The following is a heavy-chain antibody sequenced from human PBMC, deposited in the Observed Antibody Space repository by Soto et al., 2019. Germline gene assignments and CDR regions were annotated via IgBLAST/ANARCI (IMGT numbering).Heavy chain of an antibody. CDR1: GFTFSSYG. Sequence: GGSLRLSCAASGFTFSSYGMHWVRQAPGKGLEWVAVIWYDGSNKYYADSVKGRFTISRDNSKNTLYLQMNSLRAEDTAVYYCARGRGQIYGDSPEYYYYGMDVWGQGTTVTVSS. J-gene: IGHJ6*02. CDR2: IWYDGSNK. V-gene: IGHV3-33*01. D-gene: IGHD4-17*01. CDR3: ARGRGQIYGDSPEYYYYGMDV.